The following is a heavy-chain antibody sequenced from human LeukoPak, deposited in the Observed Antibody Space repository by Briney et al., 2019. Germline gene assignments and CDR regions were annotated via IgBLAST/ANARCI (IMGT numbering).Heavy chain of an antibody. CDR1: GGSISSYY. CDR2: IYYSGST. Sequence: SETLSLTCTVSGGSISSYYWSWIRQPPGKGLEWTGYIYYSGSTNYNPSLKSRVTISVDTSKNQFSLKLSSVTAADTAVYYCARLGTAMVGYYYYGMDVWGQGTTVTVSS. V-gene: IGHV4-59*08. D-gene: IGHD5-18*01. J-gene: IGHJ6*02. CDR3: ARLGTAMVGYYYYGMDV.